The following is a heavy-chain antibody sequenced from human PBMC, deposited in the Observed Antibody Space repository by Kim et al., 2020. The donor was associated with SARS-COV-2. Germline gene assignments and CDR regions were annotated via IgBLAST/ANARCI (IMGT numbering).Heavy chain of an antibody. CDR1: GYTFTSYY. D-gene: IGHD3-9*01. CDR2: INPSGGST. Sequence: ASVKVSCKASGYTFTSYYMHWVRQAPGQGLEWMGIINPSGGSTSYAQKFQGRVTMTRDTSTSTVYMELSSLRSEDTAVYYCARSHYDILTGYPESCWFDPWGQGTLVTVSS. CDR3: ARSHYDILTGYPESCWFDP. J-gene: IGHJ5*02. V-gene: IGHV1-46*01.